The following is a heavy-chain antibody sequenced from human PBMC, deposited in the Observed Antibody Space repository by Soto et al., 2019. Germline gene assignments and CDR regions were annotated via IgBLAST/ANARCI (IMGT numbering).Heavy chain of an antibody. CDR1: GDSVSSNSAA. Sequence: SLTLSLTCAISGDSVSSNSAAWNWIRQSPSRGLEWLGRTYYRSKWYNDYAVSVKSRITINPDTSKNQFSLQLNSVTPEDTAVYYCARDXVVVAATNYYYYYGMDVWGQGTTVTVSS. J-gene: IGHJ6*01. CDR2: TYYRSKWYN. V-gene: IGHV6-1*01. CDR3: ARDXVVVAATNYYYYYGMDV. D-gene: IGHD2-15*01.